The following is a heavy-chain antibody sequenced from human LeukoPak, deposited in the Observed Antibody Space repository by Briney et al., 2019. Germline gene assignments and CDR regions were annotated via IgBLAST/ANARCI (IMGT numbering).Heavy chain of an antibody. CDR1: GFSFSSYA. J-gene: IGHJ4*02. CDR3: ARTPHSGSYSHFDY. CDR2: ISYDGSNK. V-gene: IGHV3-30-3*01. Sequence: GGSLRLSCAASGFSFSSYAMHWVRQAPGKGLEWVAGISYDGSNKYYADSVKGRFTISRDNSKNTLYLQMNILRAEDTAVYYCARTPHSGSYSHFDYWGQGTLVTVSS. D-gene: IGHD1-26*01.